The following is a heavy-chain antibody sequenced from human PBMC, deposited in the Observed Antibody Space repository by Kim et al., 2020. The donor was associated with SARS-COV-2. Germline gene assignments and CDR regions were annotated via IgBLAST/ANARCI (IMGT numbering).Heavy chain of an antibody. D-gene: IGHD3-9*01. CDR1: GYTFTSYY. J-gene: IGHJ6*02. V-gene: IGHV1-46*01. CDR2: INPSGGST. CDR3: ARDRLRYFDWSDYYYGMDV. Sequence: ASVKVSCKASGYTFTSYYMHWVRQAPGQGLEWMGIINPSGGSTSYAQKFQGRVTMTRDTSTSTVYMELSSLRSEDTAVYYCARDRLRYFDWSDYYYGMDVWGQGTTVTVSS.